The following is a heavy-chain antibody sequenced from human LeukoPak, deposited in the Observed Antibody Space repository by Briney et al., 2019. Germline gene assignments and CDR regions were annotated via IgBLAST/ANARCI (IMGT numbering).Heavy chain of an antibody. CDR1: GFTFGSYA. J-gene: IGHJ3*02. D-gene: IGHD1-26*01. V-gene: IGHV3-30-3*01. Sequence: GRSLRLSCAASGFTFGSYAMHWVRQAPGKGLEWVAVISYDGSNKYYADSVKGRFTISRDNSKNTLYLQMNSLRAEDTAVYYCARDHPNSEWEPANAFDIWGQGTMVTVSS. CDR2: ISYDGSNK. CDR3: ARDHPNSEWEPANAFDI.